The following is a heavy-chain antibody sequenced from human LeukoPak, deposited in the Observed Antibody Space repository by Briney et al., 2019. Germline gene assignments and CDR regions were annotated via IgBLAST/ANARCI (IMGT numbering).Heavy chain of an antibody. V-gene: IGHV1-18*01. CDR3: ARSDGLYYYGGYNYYGMDV. J-gene: IGHJ6*02. D-gene: IGHD4-23*01. CDR2: ISAYNGNT. CDR1: GYTFTSYG. Sequence: ASVKVSCKASGYTFTSYGISWVRQAPGQGLEWMGWISAYNGNTNYAQKLQGRVTMTTDTSTSTAYMELRSLRSDDTAVYYCARSDGLYYYGGYNYYGMDVWGQGTTVTVSS.